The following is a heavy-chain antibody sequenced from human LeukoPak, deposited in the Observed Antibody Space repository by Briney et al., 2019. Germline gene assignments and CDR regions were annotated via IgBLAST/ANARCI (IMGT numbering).Heavy chain of an antibody. CDR1: GFPFSRYS. J-gene: IGHJ3*02. CDR3: AREASSSWYVAFDI. CDR2: ISSSSNTI. V-gene: IGHV3-48*01. D-gene: IGHD6-13*01. Sequence: GGSLRLSCAASGFPFSRYSMNWVRQAPGKGLEWVSYISSSSNTIYYADSVKGRFTISRDNAKNSLYLQMNSLRAEDTSVYYCAREASSSWYVAFDIWGQGTMVTVSS.